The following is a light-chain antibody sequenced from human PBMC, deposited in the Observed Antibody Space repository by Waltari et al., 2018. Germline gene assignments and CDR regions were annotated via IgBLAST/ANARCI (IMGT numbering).Light chain of an antibody. CDR3: QQYNSYSIT. CDR2: RAS. CDR1: QTISSW. Sequence: DIQMTQSPSTLSASVGDRVTITCRASQTISSWLAWYQQQPGKAPRLLIYRASTLESGVPSRFSGRGSGTEFTLTISSLQPDDFATYYCQQYNSYSITFGQGTRLEIK. J-gene: IGKJ5*01. V-gene: IGKV1-5*03.